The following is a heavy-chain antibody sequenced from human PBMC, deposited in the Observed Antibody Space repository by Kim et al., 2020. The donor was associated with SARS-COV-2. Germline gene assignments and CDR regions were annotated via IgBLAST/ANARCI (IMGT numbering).Heavy chain of an antibody. Sequence: NYAQKFQGGVTITADESTSTAYMELSSLRSEDTAVYYCARGSGDFDYFDYWGQGTLVTVSS. CDR3: ARGSGDFDYFDY. J-gene: IGHJ4*02. D-gene: IGHD3-10*01. V-gene: IGHV1-69*01.